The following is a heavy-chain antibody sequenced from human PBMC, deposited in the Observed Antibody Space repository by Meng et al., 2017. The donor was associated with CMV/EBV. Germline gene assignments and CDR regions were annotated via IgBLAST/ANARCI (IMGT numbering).Heavy chain of an antibody. CDR2: ISAYNGNT. Sequence: ASVQVSCKASGYTFTSYGISWLRQAPGQGLEWMGWISAYNGNTNYAQKLQGRVTMTTDTSKSTAYMELRSLRSDDTAVYYCSRDRGTYDFWSGYFPNFDYWGQGTLVTVSS. CDR3: SRDRGTYDFWSGYFPNFDY. J-gene: IGHJ4*02. CDR1: GYTFTSYG. D-gene: IGHD3-3*01. V-gene: IGHV1-18*01.